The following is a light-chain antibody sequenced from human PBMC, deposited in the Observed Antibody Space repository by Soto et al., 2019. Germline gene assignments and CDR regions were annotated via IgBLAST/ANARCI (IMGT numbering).Light chain of an antibody. Sequence: DIQMTQSPSSLSASLGDGVTITCRASQSISSYVSWYQQKPGKAPKLLIYAASRLQSGVPSRFSGSRSGTDFTLTISSLQPEDFATYYCQQSYSRVTLGQGTKVDI. J-gene: IGKJ1*01. V-gene: IGKV1-39*01. CDR1: QSISSY. CDR2: AAS. CDR3: QQSYSRVT.